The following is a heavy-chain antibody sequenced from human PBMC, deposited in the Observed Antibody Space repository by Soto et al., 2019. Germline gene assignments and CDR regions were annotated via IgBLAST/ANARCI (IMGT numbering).Heavy chain of an antibody. D-gene: IGHD6-13*01. CDR3: ARDFSSRKGSSFWFDP. V-gene: IGHV1-18*01. J-gene: IGHJ5*02. CDR2: ISAYNGIA. Sequence: ASVNVSCKASGYTFTSYGISWVRQAPGQGLEWMGWISAYNGIANYAQKFQGRVTITADESTSTAYMELSSLRSEDTAVYYCARDFSSRKGSSFWFDPWGQGTLVTVSS. CDR1: GYTFTSYG.